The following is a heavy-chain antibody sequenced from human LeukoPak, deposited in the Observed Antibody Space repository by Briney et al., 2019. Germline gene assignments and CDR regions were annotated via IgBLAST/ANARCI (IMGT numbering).Heavy chain of an antibody. V-gene: IGHV1-2*02. CDR2: INPNGGGT. CDR3: ARVSSSGDYYDN. Sequence: VASVKVSCKASGYTFTGYYMHWVRQAPGQGLEWMGWINPNGGGTNYAQKFQGRVTMTTGTSISTAYMELGGLRYDDTAVYYCARVSSSGDYYDNWGQGTLVTVSS. J-gene: IGHJ4*02. CDR1: GYTFTGYY. D-gene: IGHD3-10*01.